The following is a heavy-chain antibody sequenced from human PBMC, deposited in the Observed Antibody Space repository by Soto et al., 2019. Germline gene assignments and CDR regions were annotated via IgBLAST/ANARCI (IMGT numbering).Heavy chain of an antibody. CDR3: ARHGANSGSYSEYFQH. J-gene: IGHJ1*01. V-gene: IGHV4-39*01. D-gene: IGHD1-26*01. Sequence: QLQLQESGPGLVKASETLSLTCTVSGGSISSSTYFWGWIRQPPGKGLEWIGRMDYSGTTNYNTSLRTRATISVDTSKNQFSLMLTSVTAADTALYYCARHGANSGSYSEYFQHWGQGTLVTVSS. CDR1: GGSISSSTYF. CDR2: MDYSGTT.